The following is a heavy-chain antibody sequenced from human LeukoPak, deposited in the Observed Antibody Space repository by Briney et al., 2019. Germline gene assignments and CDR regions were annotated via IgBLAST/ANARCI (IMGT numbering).Heavy chain of an antibody. CDR3: ARANTMVRGVTN. CDR2: MNPNSGNT. D-gene: IGHD3-10*01. CDR1: VYTFTSYD. Sequence: ASVKVSCKASVYTFTSYDINWVRQATGQGLEWMGWMNPNSGNTGYAQKFQGRVTMTRNTSISTAYMELSSLRSEDTAVYYCARANTMVRGVTNWGQGTLVTVSS. V-gene: IGHV1-8*01. J-gene: IGHJ4*02.